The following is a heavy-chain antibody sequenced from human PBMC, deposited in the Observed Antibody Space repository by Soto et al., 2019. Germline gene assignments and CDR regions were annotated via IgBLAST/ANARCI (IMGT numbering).Heavy chain of an antibody. CDR3: ASETFGYCSGWSI. CDR2: IYNTGTT. V-gene: IGHV3-53*02. CDR1: GFVVTDNY. J-gene: IGHJ3*02. Sequence: VQLVETGGGLTQPGGSLRLSCSASGFVVTDNYMTWVRQAPGKGLEWVSVIYNTGTTYYADSVKGRFTISWDISKNALDLQMNNLTIDDSAVYFCASETFGYCSGWSIWGHGTMVPVSS. D-gene: IGHD6-19*01.